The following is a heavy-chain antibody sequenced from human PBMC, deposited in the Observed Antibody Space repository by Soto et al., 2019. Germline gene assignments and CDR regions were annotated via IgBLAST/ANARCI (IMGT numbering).Heavy chain of an antibody. CDR1: GYTFTSYS. CDR2: ISAYNGNT. J-gene: IGHJ4*02. CDR3: ARDVGYGLIDY. V-gene: IGHV1-18*03. Sequence: QVQLVQSGAEVKKPGASVKVSCKASGYTFTSYSISWVRQAPGQGLEWMGWISAYNGNTSHARKLQGRVTMTTDTSPSTAYMELRSLRSDDMAVYYCARDVGYGLIDYWGQGTLVTVSS. D-gene: IGHD5-18*01.